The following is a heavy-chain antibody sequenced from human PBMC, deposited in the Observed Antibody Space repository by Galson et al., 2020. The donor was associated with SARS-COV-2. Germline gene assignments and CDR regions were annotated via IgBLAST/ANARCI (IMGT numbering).Heavy chain of an antibody. CDR2: IYYSGST. Sequence: SETLSLTCTVSGGSISSSSYYWGWIRQPPGKGPEWIGSIYYSGSTYYNPSLKSRVTISVDTSKNQFSLKLSSVTAADTAVYYCARRDRRYSGAPDYWGQGTLVTVSS. V-gene: IGHV4-39*01. D-gene: IGHD1-26*01. J-gene: IGHJ4*02. CDR3: ARRDRRYSGAPDY. CDR1: GGSISSSSYY.